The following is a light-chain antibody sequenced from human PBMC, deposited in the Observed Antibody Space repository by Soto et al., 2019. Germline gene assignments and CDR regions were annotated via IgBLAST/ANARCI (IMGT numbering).Light chain of an antibody. CDR2: AAS. J-gene: IGKJ2*01. V-gene: IGKV1-27*01. CDR3: QKYNSAPKT. CDR1: QDISNY. Sequence: DIQMTQSPSSLSASVGDRVTITCRASQDISNYLAWYQQKPGEVPKLLIYAASTLQKGVQSRFSRGGSGTLFTLTICSLQPDDVATYYCQKYNSAPKTFGRGTRLEIK.